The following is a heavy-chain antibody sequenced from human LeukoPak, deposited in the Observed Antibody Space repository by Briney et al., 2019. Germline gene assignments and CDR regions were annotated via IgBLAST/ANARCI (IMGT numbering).Heavy chain of an antibody. CDR1: GFTFSSFA. Sequence: GGSLRLSCAASGFTFSSFAVTWVRQAPGKGLEWVSTLINSGSRTYYADSVKGRFTSSRDNSKNTLYLQMNSLRAEDTAVYYCAKDGAAPGSGGDFFDYWGLGTLVTVPS. CDR2: LINSGSRT. CDR3: AKDGAAPGSGGDFFDY. J-gene: IGHJ4*02. D-gene: IGHD3-10*01. V-gene: IGHV3-23*01.